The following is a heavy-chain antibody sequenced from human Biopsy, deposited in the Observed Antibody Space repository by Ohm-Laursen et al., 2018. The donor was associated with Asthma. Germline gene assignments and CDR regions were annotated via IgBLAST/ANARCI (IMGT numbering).Heavy chain of an antibody. CDR1: GFRFPIYG. Sequence: SLRLSCAASGFRFPIYGMHWVRQGPGKGPEWVALISYDGRETGYVDSVKGRFTISRDNFRNTVHLQMSSLRPEDSAVYYCTRDRFYNSVTSESFYYGVDVWGQGTTATVSS. V-gene: IGHV3-30*03. J-gene: IGHJ6*02. CDR2: ISYDGRET. CDR3: TRDRFYNSVTSESFYYGVDV. D-gene: IGHD2-21*02.